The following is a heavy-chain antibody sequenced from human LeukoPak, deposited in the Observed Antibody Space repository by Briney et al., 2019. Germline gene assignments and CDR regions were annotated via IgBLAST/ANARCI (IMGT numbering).Heavy chain of an antibody. Sequence: GGSLRLSCAASGFTFSSYAMHWVRQAPGKGLEWVTIISYDGSNKYYADSVKGRFTISRDNSKNTLYLQMNSLRAEDTAVYYCAKGPPYYNDSSAYYRTRNFDYWGQGTLVIV. J-gene: IGHJ4*02. D-gene: IGHD3-22*01. CDR1: GFTFSSYA. CDR3: AKGPPYYNDSSAYYRTRNFDY. CDR2: ISYDGSNK. V-gene: IGHV3-30*04.